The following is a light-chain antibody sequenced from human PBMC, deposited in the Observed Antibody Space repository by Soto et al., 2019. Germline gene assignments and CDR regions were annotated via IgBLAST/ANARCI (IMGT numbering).Light chain of an antibody. CDR1: SSDVGSYNL. CDR3: CSYAHSSTFSVV. J-gene: IGLJ2*01. CDR2: EGS. V-gene: IGLV2-23*03. Sequence: QSVLTQPASVSGSPGQSITISCTGTSSDVGSYNLVSWYQQHPGKAPKLMIYEGSKRPSGVSNRFSGSKSGNTASLTISGLQAEDEAVYYCCSYAHSSTFSVVFGGGTKLTVL.